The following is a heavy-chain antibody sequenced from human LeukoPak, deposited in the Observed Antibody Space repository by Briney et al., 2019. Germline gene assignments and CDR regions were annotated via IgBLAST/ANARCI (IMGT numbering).Heavy chain of an antibody. CDR2: IYYSGST. CDR1: GGSISSYY. V-gene: IGHV4-59*01. Sequence: SETLSLTCTVSGGSISSYYWSWIRQPPGKGLEWIGYIYYSGSTNYNPSLKSRVTISVDTSKNQFSLKLSSVTAADTAVYYCARIEFYGGNSVAFDIWGQGTMVTVSS. J-gene: IGHJ3*02. D-gene: IGHD4-23*01. CDR3: ARIEFYGGNSVAFDI.